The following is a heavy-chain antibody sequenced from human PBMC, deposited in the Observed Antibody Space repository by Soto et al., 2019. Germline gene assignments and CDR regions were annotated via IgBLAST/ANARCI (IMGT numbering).Heavy chain of an antibody. D-gene: IGHD1-26*01. V-gene: IGHV4-61*01. CDR3: AREWWELLPYYYYYGMDV. Sequence: SETLSLTCTVSGGSVSSGSYYWSWIRQPPGKGLEWIGYIYYSGSTNYNPSLKSRVTISVDTSKNQFSLKLSSVTAADTAVYYCAREWWELLPYYYYYGMDVWGQGTTVTVSS. CDR1: GGSVSSGSYY. CDR2: IYYSGST. J-gene: IGHJ6*02.